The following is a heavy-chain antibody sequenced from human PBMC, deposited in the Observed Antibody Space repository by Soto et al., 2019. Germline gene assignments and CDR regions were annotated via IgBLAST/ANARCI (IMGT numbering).Heavy chain of an antibody. CDR3: ATSPAPYTRGLDI. V-gene: IGHV3-48*03. CDR1: GFTFRSYE. J-gene: IGHJ6*02. D-gene: IGHD4-4*01. Sequence: AGGSLRLSCAAYGFTFRSYEMNWVRQAPGKGLEWISYISSSGTTIYYAGSVKGRFTISRGNVNNSFVLQMNVLSADITAIYCPATSPAPYTRGLDIWCQGAMDTVFS. CDR2: ISSSGTTI.